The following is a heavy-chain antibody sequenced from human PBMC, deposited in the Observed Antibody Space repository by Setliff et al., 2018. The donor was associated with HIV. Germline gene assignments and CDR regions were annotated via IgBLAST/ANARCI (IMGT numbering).Heavy chain of an antibody. D-gene: IGHD3-16*01. J-gene: IGHJ6*03. Sequence: ASVKVSCKASGYTFTSYGISWVRQAPGQGLEWMGWIHPSSGNTGYAQKFQGRVTMTRDASISTAYMELNTLKFEDTAVYYCARARRDSYDGGRRNHYYIDVWGKGTTVTVSS. CDR3: ARARRDSYDGGRRNHYYIDV. V-gene: IGHV1-8*02. CDR2: IHPSSGNT. CDR1: GYTFTSYG.